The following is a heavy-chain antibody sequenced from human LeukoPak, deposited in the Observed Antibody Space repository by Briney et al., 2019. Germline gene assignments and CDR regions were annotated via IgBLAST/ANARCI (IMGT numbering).Heavy chain of an antibody. CDR2: IYFRGNT. V-gene: IGHV4-61*01. J-gene: IGHJ4*02. Sequence: SETLSLTCTVSGGSVSSGSYYWSWIRQPPGKGLEWIGYIYFRGNTNYNPSLKSRVTISLDTSNNQFSLKLNSVTAADTAVYYCARVRGTYYYDSSGYSLDYWGQGTLVTVSS. CDR1: GGSVSSGSYY. CDR3: ARVRGTYYYDSSGYSLDY. D-gene: IGHD3-22*01.